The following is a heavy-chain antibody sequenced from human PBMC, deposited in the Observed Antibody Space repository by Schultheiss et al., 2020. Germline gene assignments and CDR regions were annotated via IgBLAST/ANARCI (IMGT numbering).Heavy chain of an antibody. D-gene: IGHD6-6*01. CDR3: AREPPESVHFDY. Sequence: ASVKVSCKASGYTFSDYYFHWVRQAPGHGLQWVGRINPADGRAHYPQKFRGRVTMTTDTSTSTVNMELSSLTSEDTALYYCAREPPESVHFDYWGQGNLVTVSS. J-gene: IGHJ4*02. CDR2: INPADGRA. V-gene: IGHV1-46*01. CDR1: GYTFSDYY.